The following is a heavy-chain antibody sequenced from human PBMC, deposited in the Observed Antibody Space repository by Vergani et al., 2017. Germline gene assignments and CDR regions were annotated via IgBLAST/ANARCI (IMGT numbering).Heavy chain of an antibody. Sequence: VQLLESGGGVVQPGRSLRLSCAASGFTFSSYGMHWVRQAPGKGLEWVAVIWYDGSNKYYADSVKGRFTISRDNSKNTLYLQMNSLRAEDTAVYYCAKDRQWFGEFKYGMDVWGQGTTVTVSS. CDR3: AKDRQWFGEFKYGMDV. J-gene: IGHJ6*02. V-gene: IGHV3-33*06. CDR1: GFTFSSYG. D-gene: IGHD3-10*01. CDR2: IWYDGSNK.